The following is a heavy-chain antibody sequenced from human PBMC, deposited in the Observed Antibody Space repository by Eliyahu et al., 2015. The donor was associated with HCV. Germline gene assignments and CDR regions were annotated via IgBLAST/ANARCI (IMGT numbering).Heavy chain of an antibody. Sequence: QVQLQQWGAGLLKPSETLSXTCAVYGGSFXGXYWSWIRQPPGXGLEWIGEINHSGSTNYNPSLKSRVXISVDTSKNQFSLKLSSVTAADTAVYYCARFFIRKITRSYYYYYGMDVWGQGTTVTVSS. CDR1: GGSFXGXY. CDR3: ARFFIRKITRSYYYYYGMDV. J-gene: IGHJ6*02. D-gene: IGHD3-10*01. CDR2: INHSGST. V-gene: IGHV4-34*01.